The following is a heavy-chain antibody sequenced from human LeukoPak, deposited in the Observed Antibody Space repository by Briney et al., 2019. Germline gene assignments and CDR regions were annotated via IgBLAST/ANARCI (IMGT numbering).Heavy chain of an antibody. V-gene: IGHV3-30*02. CDR3: AKDFFGSGSSWYNYFDY. CDR1: GFTFSSYG. CDR2: IRFDGSEE. J-gene: IGHJ4*02. D-gene: IGHD6-13*01. Sequence: PGGSLRLSCAASGFTFSSYGMHWVRQPPGKGLEWVAFIRFDGSEEYYADSVKGRFTISRDNSKNTLYLQMNSLRAEDTALYYCAKDFFGSGSSWYNYFDYWGQGTLVTVSS.